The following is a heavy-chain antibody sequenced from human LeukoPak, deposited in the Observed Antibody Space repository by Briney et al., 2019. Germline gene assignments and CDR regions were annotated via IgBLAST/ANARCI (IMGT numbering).Heavy chain of an antibody. CDR2: INHSGST. D-gene: IGHD3-10*01. CDR1: GGSFSGYY. J-gene: IGHJ6*02. Sequence: PSETLSLTCAVYGGSFSGYYWSWIRQPPGKGLEWIGEINHSGSTNYNPSLKSRVTISVDTSKNQFSLKLSSVTAADTAVYYCATYYGSGSYHASYYYYGMDVWGQGTTVTVSS. CDR3: ATYYGSGSYHASYYYYGMDV. V-gene: IGHV4-34*01.